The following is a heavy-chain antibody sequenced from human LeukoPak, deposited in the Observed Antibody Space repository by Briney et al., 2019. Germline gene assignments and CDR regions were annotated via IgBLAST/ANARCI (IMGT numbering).Heavy chain of an antibody. CDR2: IYHSGST. J-gene: IGHJ4*02. V-gene: IGHV4-4*02. CDR1: GFTFSSYAM. CDR3: ARGGVWGSYRYPVAY. D-gene: IGHD3-16*02. Sequence: GSLRLSCAASGFTFSSYAMSWVRQAPGKGLEWIGEIYHSGSTNYNPSLKSRVTISVDKSKNQFSLKLSSVTAADTAVYYCARGGVWGSYRYPVAYWGQGTLVTVSS.